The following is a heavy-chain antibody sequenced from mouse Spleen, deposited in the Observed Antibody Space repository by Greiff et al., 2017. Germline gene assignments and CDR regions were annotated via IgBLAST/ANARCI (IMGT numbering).Heavy chain of an antibody. J-gene: IGHJ3*01. CDR3: VRIYYGYGAD. D-gene: IGHD1-2*01. V-gene: IGHV5-17*01. CDR1: GFIFSDYG. CDR2: ISSGSSTI. Sequence: EVKLMESGGGLVKPGGSLKLSCAASGFIFSDYGMHWVRQGPEKGLEWVAYISSGSSTIYYADTVKGRFTISRDNAKNTLFLQMTSLRSEDTAMYYCVRIYYGYGADWGQGTLVTVSA.